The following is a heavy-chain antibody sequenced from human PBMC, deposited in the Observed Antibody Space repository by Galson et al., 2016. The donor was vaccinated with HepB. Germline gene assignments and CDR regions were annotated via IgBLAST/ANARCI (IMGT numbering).Heavy chain of an antibody. D-gene: IGHD2-2*01. CDR2: ISGSGGST. CDR1: GFTFSTYA. V-gene: IGHV3-23*01. J-gene: IGHJ6*02. Sequence: SLRLSCAASGFTFSTYAMSWVRQAPGKGLEWVSGISGSGGSTSDADSVKGRFTISRDNSENTLYLQMNSLRAEDTAVYYCARTVVPAAPLAEVRRLNYYGMDVWGQGTTVTVSS. CDR3: ARTVVPAAPLAEVRRLNYYGMDV.